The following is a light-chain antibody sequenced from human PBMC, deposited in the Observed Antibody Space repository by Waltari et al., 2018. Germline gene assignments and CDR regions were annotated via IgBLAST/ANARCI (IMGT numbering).Light chain of an antibody. CDR1: QCVNYF. CDR3: QQRTNWPLT. J-gene: IGKJ4*01. CDR2: DAS. V-gene: IGKV3-11*01. Sequence: EIVLTQSPATLSLSPGARATLSCRASQCVNYFLAWFHQQPGQAPRLLLYDASNSATGIPARFSGSGSGTDFTLTISSLEPEDFAVYYCQQRTNWPLTFGGGTKVEIK.